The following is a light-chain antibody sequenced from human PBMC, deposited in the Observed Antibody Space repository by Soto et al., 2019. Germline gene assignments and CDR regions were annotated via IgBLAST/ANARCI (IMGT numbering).Light chain of an antibody. V-gene: IGKV3-11*01. CDR1: QSVNIY. Sequence: EIVLTQSPATLSLSPGEGATLSCRASQSVNIYLAWYQQKPGQAPRLLIYDASNRATGIPARFSGSGSGTDFTLTISRLEPEDFAVYYCQQRNSWPLTFGGGTKVEIK. J-gene: IGKJ4*02. CDR2: DAS. CDR3: QQRNSWPLT.